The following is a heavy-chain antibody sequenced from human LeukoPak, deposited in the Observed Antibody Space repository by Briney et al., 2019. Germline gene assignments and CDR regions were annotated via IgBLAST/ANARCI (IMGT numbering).Heavy chain of an antibody. Sequence: PGGSLRLSCAASGFTFSSYSMNWVRQTPGKGLEWVANIKQDGSEKYYVDSVKGRFTISRDNAKNSLYLQMNSLRAEDTAVYCCARRITFGGVIVIFGYWGQGTLVTVSS. CDR1: GFTFSSYS. V-gene: IGHV3-7*01. CDR3: ARRITFGGVIVIFGY. D-gene: IGHD3-16*02. CDR2: IKQDGSEK. J-gene: IGHJ4*02.